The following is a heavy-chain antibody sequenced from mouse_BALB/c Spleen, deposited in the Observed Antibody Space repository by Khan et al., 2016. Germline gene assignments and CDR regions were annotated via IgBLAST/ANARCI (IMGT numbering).Heavy chain of an antibody. Sequence: VQLQQSGAELVRSGASVKLSCTASGFNINDFYMHWVKQRPEQGLEWIGWILPESGDTEYAPKFQGKATMTADTSSNTAYLQLSSLTSEDTAVYYYNACDYNAMDYWGQGTSVTVSS. V-gene: IGHV14-4*02. CDR2: ILPESGDT. CDR1: GFNINDFY. J-gene: IGHJ4*01. CDR3: NACDYNAMDY.